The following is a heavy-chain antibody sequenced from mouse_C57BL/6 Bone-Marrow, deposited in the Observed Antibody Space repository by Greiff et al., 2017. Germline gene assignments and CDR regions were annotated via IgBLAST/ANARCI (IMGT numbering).Heavy chain of an antibody. Sequence: EVLVVESGGGLAQPKGSLTLSCAASGFSFNTDAMNWVRQAPGTGLEWVARIRCKSNNYATYYTDSVKGRITISRDNSENMHYLQMNNVKTEDTATYYCVRHGGKRAMDYWGQGTSVTVSS. D-gene: IGHD1-1*02. CDR1: GFSFNTDA. J-gene: IGHJ4*01. CDR3: VRHGGKRAMDY. CDR2: IRCKSNNYAT. V-gene: IGHV10-1*01.